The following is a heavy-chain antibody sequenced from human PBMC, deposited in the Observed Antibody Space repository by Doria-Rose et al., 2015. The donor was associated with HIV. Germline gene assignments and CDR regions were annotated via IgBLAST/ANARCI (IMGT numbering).Heavy chain of an antibody. D-gene: IGHD6-13*01. CDR3: ARIKSSRWYHKYYFDF. CDR2: IFSDDAR. CDR1: GVSLSSPGMG. V-gene: IGHV2-26*01. Sequence: SGPVLVKPTETLTLTCTVSGVSLSSPGMGVSWIRQPPGKALEWLANIFSDDARSYKASRKSRLTISRGTSKSQVVLTMTDMDPVDTATYYCARIKSSRWYHKYYFDFWGQGTLVIVSA. J-gene: IGHJ4*02.